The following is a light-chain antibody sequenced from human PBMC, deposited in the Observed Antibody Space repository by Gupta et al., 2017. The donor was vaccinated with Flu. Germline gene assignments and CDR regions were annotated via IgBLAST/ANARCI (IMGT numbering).Light chain of an antibody. J-gene: IGLJ3*02. V-gene: IGLV3-1*01. CDR2: HDT. CDR1: KLEDKY. CDR3: QAWDSSIWV. Sequence: SYALTQRPSVSVSPGQTASITCSGEKLEDKYASWHQQKPGQSPVLVNYHDTKLPAGIPERFAGNNSRNTAPTIIRGTQVMDAAYYYCQAWDSSIWVFGGGTKLTVL.